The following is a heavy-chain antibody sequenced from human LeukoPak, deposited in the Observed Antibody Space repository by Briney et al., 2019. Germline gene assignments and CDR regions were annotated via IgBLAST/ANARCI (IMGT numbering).Heavy chain of an antibody. D-gene: IGHD6-19*01. CDR2: IYYSGST. V-gene: IGHV4-38-2*02. CDR1: GYSISSGYY. CDR3: ARSWWEWLPRHFDY. Sequence: SETLSLTCTVSGYSISSGYYWGWIRQPPGKGLEWIGSIYYSGSTYHNPSLTSRVTMSIDTSANQFSLKLSSVTAADTAVYYCARSWWEWLPRHFDYWGQGTLVTVSS. J-gene: IGHJ4*02.